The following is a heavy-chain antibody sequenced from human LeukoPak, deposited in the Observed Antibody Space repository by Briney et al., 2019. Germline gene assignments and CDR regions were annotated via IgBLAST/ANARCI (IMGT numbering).Heavy chain of an antibody. CDR1: GFTFDDYA. V-gene: IGHV3-9*01. J-gene: IGHJ4*02. CDR2: ISWNSGSI. CDR3: AKDQYQLLGFAH. Sequence: GGSLRLSCAASGFTFDDYAMHWVRQTPGKGLEWVSGISWNSGSIGYADSVKGRFTISRDNAKNSLYLQMNSLRAEDTALYYCAKDQYQLLGFAHWGQGTLVTVSS. D-gene: IGHD2-2*01.